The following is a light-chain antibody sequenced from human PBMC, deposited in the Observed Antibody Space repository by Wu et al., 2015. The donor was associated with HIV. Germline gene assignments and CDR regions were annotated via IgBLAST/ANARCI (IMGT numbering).Light chain of an antibody. V-gene: IGKV1-13*02. CDR1: QDISTF. J-gene: IGKJ2*01. Sequence: AIQLTQSPSSLSASIGDRVNITCRASQDISTFLAWYQQTPGKAPRVLIYDASTLQSGVSSRFSGSGSGADFTLTISSLEPEDFAVYYCQQRRYWPLYTFGHGDQAGDQT. CDR3: QQRRYWPLYT. CDR2: DAS.